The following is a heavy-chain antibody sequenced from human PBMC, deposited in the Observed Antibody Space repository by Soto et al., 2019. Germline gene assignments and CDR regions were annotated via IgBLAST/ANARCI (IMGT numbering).Heavy chain of an antibody. CDR1: GFTFSSYG. J-gene: IGHJ4*02. CDR3: AKEGGLSGSYYISSSYYFDY. D-gene: IGHD1-26*01. CDR2: ISYDGSNT. Sequence: QVPLVESGGGVVQPGRSLRLSFAASGFTFSSYGMHWVRQAPGKGLEWVAIISYDGSNTYYADSVKGRFTISRDNSNNTLYLQMNSLRAEDTSVYYCAKEGGLSGSYYISSSYYFDYWGQGTLVTVSP. V-gene: IGHV3-30*18.